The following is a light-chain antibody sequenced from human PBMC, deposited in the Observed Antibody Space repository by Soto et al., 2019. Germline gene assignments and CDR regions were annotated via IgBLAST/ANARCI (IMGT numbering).Light chain of an antibody. V-gene: IGKV1-5*03. CDR1: QTISSW. Sequence: DIQRSHSPSTLSGTVGAGVTITCRASQTISSWLAWYQQKPGKAPKLLIYKASTLKSGVPSRFSGSGSGTEFTLTISSLQPDDFTTYYCQHYNIYSEAFGQGGIVDIK. CDR3: QHYNIYSEA. CDR2: KAS. J-gene: IGKJ1*01.